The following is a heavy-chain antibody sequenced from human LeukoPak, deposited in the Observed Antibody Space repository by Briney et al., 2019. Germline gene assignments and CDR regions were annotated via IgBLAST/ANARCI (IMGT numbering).Heavy chain of an antibody. D-gene: IGHD6-13*01. Sequence: SVKVSCKASGGTFSSYAISWVRQAPGQGLEWMGGIIPIFGTANYAQKFQGRVTITADESTSTAYMELSSLRSEDTAVYYCAREVGTGSSSWYSYIEYGGQGTLVTVSS. CDR1: GGTFSSYA. CDR3: AREVGTGSSSWYSYIEY. V-gene: IGHV1-69*13. J-gene: IGHJ4*02. CDR2: IIPIFGTA.